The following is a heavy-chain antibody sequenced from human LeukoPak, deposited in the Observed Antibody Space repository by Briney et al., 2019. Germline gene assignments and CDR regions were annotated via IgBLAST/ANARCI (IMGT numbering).Heavy chain of an antibody. Sequence: GESLKISCKGSGYSFTSYWIGWVRQMPGKGLEWMGIIYPGDSDTRYSPSFQGQVTISADKSISTAYLQWSSLKASDTAMYYCARLGVEGTDWEHSGQYVGHAYYFDYWGQGTLVSVSS. CDR2: IYPGDSDT. D-gene: IGHD6-19*01. J-gene: IGHJ4*02. CDR1: GYSFTSYW. V-gene: IGHV5-51*01. CDR3: ARLGVEGTDWEHSGQYVGHAYYFDY.